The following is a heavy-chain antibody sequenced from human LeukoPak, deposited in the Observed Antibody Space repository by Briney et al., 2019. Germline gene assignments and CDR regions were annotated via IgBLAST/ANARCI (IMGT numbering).Heavy chain of an antibody. CDR3: ARDGLLWDSGYYYYYGMDV. CDR1: GFTFSSYW. V-gene: IGHV3-7*01. CDR2: IKQDGSEK. D-gene: IGHD1-26*01. Sequence: QPGGSLRLSCAASGFTFSSYWMSWVRQAPGKGLEWVANIKQDGSEKYYVDSVKGRFTISRDNAKNSLYLQMNSLRAEDTAVYYCARDGLLWDSGYYYYYGMDVWGQGTTVTVSS. J-gene: IGHJ6*02.